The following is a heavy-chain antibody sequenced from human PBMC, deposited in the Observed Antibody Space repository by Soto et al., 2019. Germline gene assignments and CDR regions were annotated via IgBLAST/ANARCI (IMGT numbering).Heavy chain of an antibody. CDR1: GFSLSTIGVG. Sequence: SGPTLVNPTQPLTLTCTFSGFSLSTIGVGVSWIRQPPGKALEWLALIYWHDDERYSPSLKSRLTITKDTSKNQVVLTMTNMDPVDTATYYCAHRGGATVGLYYFDYWGQGALVTVSS. CDR2: IYWHDDE. CDR3: AHRGGATVGLYYFDY. V-gene: IGHV2-5*01. J-gene: IGHJ4*02. D-gene: IGHD3-16*01.